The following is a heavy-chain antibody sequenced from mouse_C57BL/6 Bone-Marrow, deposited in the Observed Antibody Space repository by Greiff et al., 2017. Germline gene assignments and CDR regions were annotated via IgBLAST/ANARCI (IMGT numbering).Heavy chain of an antibody. CDR1: GYTFTDYY. D-gene: IGHD1-1*01. CDR3: ATVVATRGAMDY. CDR2: LNPNNGGT. J-gene: IGHJ4*01. Sequence: VQLQQSGPELVKPGASVKISCKASGYTFTDYYMNWVKQSHGKSLEWIGDLNPNNGGTSYNQKFKGKATLTVDKSSSTAYMELRSLTSEDSAVYYCATVVATRGAMDYWGQGTSVTVSS. V-gene: IGHV1-26*01.